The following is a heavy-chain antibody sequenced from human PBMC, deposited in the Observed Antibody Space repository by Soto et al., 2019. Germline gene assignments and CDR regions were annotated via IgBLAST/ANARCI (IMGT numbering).Heavy chain of an antibody. D-gene: IGHD2-15*01. CDR2: IYHSGST. Sequence: QVQLQESGPGLVKPSGTLSLTCAVSGGSISSSNWWSWVRQPPGKGLEWIGEIYHSGSTNYNPSLKSRXXIXGXXPKNQFSLKLSSVTAADTAVYYCARLHRGAAPFDYWGQGTLVTVSS. V-gene: IGHV4-4*02. CDR1: GGSISSSNW. J-gene: IGHJ4*02. CDR3: ARLHRGAAPFDY.